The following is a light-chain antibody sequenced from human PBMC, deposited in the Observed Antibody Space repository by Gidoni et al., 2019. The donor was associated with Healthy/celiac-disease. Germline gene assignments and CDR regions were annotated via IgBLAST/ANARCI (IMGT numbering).Light chain of an antibody. CDR2: DAS. V-gene: IGKV1-33*01. CDR3: QQYDNLPRT. Sequence: IQMTQSPSSLSASVGDRVTITCQASQDISNYLNWYQQKPGKAPKLLIYDASNLETGVPSRLSGSGSGTDFTFTISSLQPEDIATYYCQQYDNLPRTFGQGTKVEIK. CDR1: QDISNY. J-gene: IGKJ1*01.